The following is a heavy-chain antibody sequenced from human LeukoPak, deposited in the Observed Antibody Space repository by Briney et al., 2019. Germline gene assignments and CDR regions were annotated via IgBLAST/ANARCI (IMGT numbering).Heavy chain of an antibody. CDR3: ARDLSGITTIGMDV. CDR2: INPSGGST. D-gene: IGHD3-22*01. V-gene: IGHV1-46*01. J-gene: IGHJ6*02. Sequence: ASVTVSCTSSGYTFTIYYMHWVRQAPGQGLEWMGIINPSGGSTSYAQKFQGRVTMTRDTSTSTVYMELSSLRSEDTAVYYCARDLSGITTIGMDVWGQGTTVTVSS. CDR1: GYTFTIYY.